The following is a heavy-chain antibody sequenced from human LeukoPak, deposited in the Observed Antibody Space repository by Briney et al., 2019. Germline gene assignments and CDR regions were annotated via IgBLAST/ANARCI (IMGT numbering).Heavy chain of an antibody. D-gene: IGHD6-13*01. Sequence: GGSLRLSCAASGFTFSSYWMHWVRQAPGKGLVWVSRINSDGGSTSYADSVKGRFTISRDNAKNTLYLQMNSLRAEDTAVYYCARDRKQQLTLDVWGKGTTVTVSS. CDR3: ARDRKQQLTLDV. CDR2: INSDGGST. CDR1: GFTFSSYW. V-gene: IGHV3-74*01. J-gene: IGHJ6*04.